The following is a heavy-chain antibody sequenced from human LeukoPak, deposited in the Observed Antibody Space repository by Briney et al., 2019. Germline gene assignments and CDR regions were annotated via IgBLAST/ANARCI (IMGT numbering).Heavy chain of an antibody. D-gene: IGHD5-12*01. CDR1: GDSMSNYY. V-gene: IGHV4-4*07. Sequence: PSETLSLTCGVSGDSMSNYYWSWIRQPAGKGLAWVGRIYSDGTTIYNPSLESRVTMSVDTSKNHFSLKLSAVTAADTAVYYCARVAYGGYEFDYWGQGIMVTVSS. CDR3: ARVAYGGYEFDY. J-gene: IGHJ4*02. CDR2: IYSDGTT.